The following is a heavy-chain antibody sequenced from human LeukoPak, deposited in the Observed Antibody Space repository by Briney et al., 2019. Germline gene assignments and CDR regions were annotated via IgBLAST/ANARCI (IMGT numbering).Heavy chain of an antibody. V-gene: IGHV1-18*01. D-gene: IGHD5-12*01. CDR3: AREGGYDYSDY. J-gene: IGHJ4*02. CDR1: GYTFDTYG. CDR2: ISVYDGKT. Sequence: ASVKVSCKTSGYTFDTYGITWVRQTPGQGLEWMGWISVYDGKTNFAEKFQGRLSMTADTSTNTAYMELRSLRSDDTAVYYCAREGGYDYSDYWGQGTLVTVSS.